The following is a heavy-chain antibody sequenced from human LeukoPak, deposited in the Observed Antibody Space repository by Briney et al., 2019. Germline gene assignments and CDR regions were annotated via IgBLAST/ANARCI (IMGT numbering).Heavy chain of an antibody. V-gene: IGHV4-61*08. CDR2: IYYSGST. Sequence: SETLSLTCTVSGGSISSGGYYWSWIRQHPGKGLEWIGYIYYSGSTNYNPSLKSRVTISVDTSKNQFSLKLSSVTAADTAVYYCARDPTGYCSSTSCQDDAFDIWGQGTMVTVSS. CDR1: GGSISSGGYY. D-gene: IGHD2-2*01. J-gene: IGHJ3*02. CDR3: ARDPTGYCSSTSCQDDAFDI.